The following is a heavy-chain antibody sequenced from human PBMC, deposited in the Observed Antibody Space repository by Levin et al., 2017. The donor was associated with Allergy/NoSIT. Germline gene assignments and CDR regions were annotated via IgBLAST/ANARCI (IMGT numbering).Heavy chain of an antibody. CDR3: ARGVLSEVDYYDTSGPCFDY. CDR2: VNHNGAT. V-gene: IGHV4-34*01. D-gene: IGHD3-22*01. J-gene: IGHJ4*02. CDR1: GGSFYGYF. Sequence: SCGVDGGSFYGYFWSWIRQSPGKGLEWIGEVNHNGATESNPSLRSRVTISVYTSKKQFFLNLSSVTAADTAAYYCARGVLSEVDYYDTSGPCFDYWAQGTLVTVSS.